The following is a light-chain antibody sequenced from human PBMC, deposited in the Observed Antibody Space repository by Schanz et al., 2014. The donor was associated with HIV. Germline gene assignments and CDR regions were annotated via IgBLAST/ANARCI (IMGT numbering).Light chain of an antibody. V-gene: IGKV3-15*01. CDR3: QQRGDWPPFT. J-gene: IGKJ4*01. CDR2: GAS. Sequence: EIVMTQSPGTLSVSPGERATLSCRASQTVSNNLAWYQQKPGQAPRLLIYGASTRVTGIPARFSGSGSGTEFTLTISSLQSEDFAVYYCQQRGDWPPFTFGGGTKVE. CDR1: QTVSNN.